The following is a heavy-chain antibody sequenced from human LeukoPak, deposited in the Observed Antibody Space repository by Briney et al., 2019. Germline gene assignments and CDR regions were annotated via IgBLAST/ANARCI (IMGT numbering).Heavy chain of an antibody. CDR1: GYTFTGYH. D-gene: IGHD4-17*01. CDR2: INPNSGGT. CDR3: ARVGPTVTGAEYFQH. Sequence: GASVKVSCKASGYTFTGYHMHWVRQAPGQGLEWMGRINPNSGGTNYAQKFQGRVTMTRDTSISTAYMELSRLRSDDTAVYYCARVGPTVTGAEYFQHWGQGTLVTVSS. J-gene: IGHJ1*01. V-gene: IGHV1-2*06.